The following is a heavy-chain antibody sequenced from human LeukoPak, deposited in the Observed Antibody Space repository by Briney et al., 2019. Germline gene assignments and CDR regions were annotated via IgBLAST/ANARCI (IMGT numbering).Heavy chain of an antibody. CDR3: ARQTGSGLFILP. CDR2: VYYSGNT. D-gene: IGHD3/OR15-3a*01. V-gene: IGHV4-59*04. CDR1: GGSISSYY. Sequence: PSETLSLTCTVSGGSISSYYWSWIRQPPGKGLEWIGYVYYSGNTYYNPSLKNRVTISVDTSKKQFSLKLSSVTAADTAVYYCARQTGSGLFILPGGQGTLVTVSS. J-gene: IGHJ4*02.